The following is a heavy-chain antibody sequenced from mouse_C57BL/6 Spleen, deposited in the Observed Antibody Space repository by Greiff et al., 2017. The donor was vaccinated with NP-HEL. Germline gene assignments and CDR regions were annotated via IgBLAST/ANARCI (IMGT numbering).Heavy chain of an antibody. D-gene: IGHD1-2*01. CDR3: ARGDITSMDY. Sequence: EVKVVESEGGLVQPGSSMKLSCTASGFTFSDYYMAWVRQVPEKGLEWVANINYDGSSTYYLDSLKSRFIISRDNAKNILYLQMSSLKSEDTATYYCARGDITSMDYWGQGTSVTVSS. V-gene: IGHV5-16*01. CDR2: INYDGSST. J-gene: IGHJ4*01. CDR1: GFTFSDYY.